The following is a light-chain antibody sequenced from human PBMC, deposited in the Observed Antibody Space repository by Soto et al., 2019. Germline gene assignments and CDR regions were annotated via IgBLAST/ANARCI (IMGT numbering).Light chain of an antibody. J-gene: IGKJ2*03. CDR2: DAS. CDR1: QSISSY. V-gene: IGKV3-11*01. CDR3: QQRTNWLFS. Sequence: EIVLTQSPATLSLSPGERATLSCRASQSISSYLAWYQQKPGQAPRLLIYDASTRATGIPARFSGRGSGTDFTLTISSLEPEDFAVYYCQQRTNWLFSFGQGTRLELK.